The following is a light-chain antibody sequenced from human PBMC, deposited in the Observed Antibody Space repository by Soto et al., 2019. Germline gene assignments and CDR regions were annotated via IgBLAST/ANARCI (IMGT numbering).Light chain of an antibody. CDR1: QSFGGSY. Sequence: EIVLTQSPGTLSLSPGERASLSCRASQSFGGSYLAWYQQKPGQAPRLLIYGASTRATGIPDRFSGSGSGTDFTLTISRLEPEDFAVYYCQQYGSSPETFGQGTKVDI. V-gene: IGKV3-20*01. CDR2: GAS. CDR3: QQYGSSPET. J-gene: IGKJ1*01.